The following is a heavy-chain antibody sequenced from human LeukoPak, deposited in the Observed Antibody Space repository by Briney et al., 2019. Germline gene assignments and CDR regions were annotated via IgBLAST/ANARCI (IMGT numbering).Heavy chain of an antibody. CDR1: GFIFSSYA. CDR2: IRSKAYGGTT. CDR3: TRDALWADY. Sequence: GGALRLSCAASGFIFSSYAMDWFRQAPGKGLEWVGFIRSKAYGGTTEYAASVKGRFTISRDDSKSIAYLQMNSLKTEDTAVYYCTRDALWADYWGQGTLVTVSS. J-gene: IGHJ4*02. D-gene: IGHD3-10*01. V-gene: IGHV3-49*03.